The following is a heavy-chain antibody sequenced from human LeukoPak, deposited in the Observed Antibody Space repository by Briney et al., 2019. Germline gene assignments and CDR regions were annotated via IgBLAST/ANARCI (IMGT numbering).Heavy chain of an antibody. Sequence: GRSLRLSCAASGFTFSSYAMHWVRQAPGKGLEWVAVISYDGSNKYYADSVKGRFTISRDNSKNTLYLQMNSLRAEDTAVYYCARDHRRSYGMDVWGKGTTVTVSS. J-gene: IGHJ6*04. CDR3: ARDHRRSYGMDV. CDR2: ISYDGSNK. CDR1: GFTFSSYA. V-gene: IGHV3-30*04.